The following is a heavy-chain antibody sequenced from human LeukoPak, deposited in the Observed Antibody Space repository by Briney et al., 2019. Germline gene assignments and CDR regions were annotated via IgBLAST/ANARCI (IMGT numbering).Heavy chain of an antibody. D-gene: IGHD1-20*01. Sequence: SQTLSLTCTVSGGSISSGSYYWSWIRQPAGKGLEWIGRIYTSGSTNYNPSLKSRVTISVDTSKNQFSLKLSSVTAADTAVYYCARAWYNWNDGLFDTWGQGTMVTVSS. CDR1: GGSISSGSYY. J-gene: IGHJ3*02. CDR3: ARAWYNWNDGLFDT. CDR2: IYTSGST. V-gene: IGHV4-61*02.